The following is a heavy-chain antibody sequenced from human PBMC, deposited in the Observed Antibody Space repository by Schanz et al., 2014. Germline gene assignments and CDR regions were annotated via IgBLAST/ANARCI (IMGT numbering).Heavy chain of an antibody. CDR3: ARGRGFYDY. J-gene: IGHJ4*02. Sequence: QVQLVQSGAEVKKPGSSVKVSCTASGGTFSSYTISWIRQAPGQGLEWMGRIIPVLAIADYAQKFQGRVTITADKSTSTASMDLRSLTSEDTAVHYCARGRGFYDYWGQGTLVTVSS. CDR2: IIPVLAIA. V-gene: IGHV1-69*02. D-gene: IGHD3-10*01. CDR1: GGTFSSYT.